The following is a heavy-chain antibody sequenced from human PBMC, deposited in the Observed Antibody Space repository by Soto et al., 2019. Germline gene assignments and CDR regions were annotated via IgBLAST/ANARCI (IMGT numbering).Heavy chain of an antibody. CDR2: IYHSGST. CDR1: GGSISSGGYS. D-gene: IGHD6-13*01. CDR3: AGGIAGRPLGY. J-gene: IGHJ4*02. Sequence: QLQLQESGSGLVKPSQTLSLTCAVSGGSISSGGYSWSWIRQPPGKGLEWIGYIYHSGSTYYNPSLRRRVTISVDGSMNQFSLKLSSVTAADTAVYYWAGGIAGRPLGYWGQGALVTVSS. V-gene: IGHV4-30-2*01.